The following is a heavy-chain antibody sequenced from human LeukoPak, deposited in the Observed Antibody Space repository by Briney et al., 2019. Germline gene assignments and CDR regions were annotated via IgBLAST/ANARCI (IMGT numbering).Heavy chain of an antibody. D-gene: IGHD4/OR15-4a*01. J-gene: IGHJ6*02. V-gene: IGHV3-48*03. Sequence: GGSLRLSCAASGFTFSSYEMNWDRQAPGKGLEWVSFISISGTTIYYADSVKGRFTISRDNAKNSLYLQVNSLRAEDTAVYYCAGAMTRDYGMDVWGQGTTVTVSS. CDR1: GFTFSSYE. CDR3: AGAMTRDYGMDV. CDR2: ISISGTTI.